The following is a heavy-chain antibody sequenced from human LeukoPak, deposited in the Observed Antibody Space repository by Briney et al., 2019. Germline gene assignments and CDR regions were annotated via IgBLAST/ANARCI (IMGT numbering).Heavy chain of an antibody. V-gene: IGHV4-59*02. D-gene: IGHD3-10*01. Sequence: SESLSLTCTLSGGSASIYYWSWIRQPPGKGLGWIGYIYYSGSTNYNPSLKSRVTISVATSNKQSSLKLSSVTAADAAVYDCASFPYYYGSGSHYWGQGTLVTVSS. CDR2: IYYSGST. CDR1: GGSASIYY. CDR3: ASFPYYYGSGSHY. J-gene: IGHJ4*02.